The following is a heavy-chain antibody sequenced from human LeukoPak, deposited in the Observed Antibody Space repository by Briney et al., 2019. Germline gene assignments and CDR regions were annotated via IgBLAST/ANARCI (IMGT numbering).Heavy chain of an antibody. J-gene: IGHJ4*02. D-gene: IGHD3-9*01. CDR2: ISAYNGNT. Sequence: GASVKVSCKASGNTFSDYYMHWVRQAPGQGLEWVGWISAYNGNTNYAQKLQGRVTMTTDTSTSTAYMELRSLRSDDTAVYYCARWATYYDILTGSMGDYWGQGTLVTVSS. CDR1: GNTFSDYY. CDR3: ARWATYYDILTGSMGDY. V-gene: IGHV1-18*01.